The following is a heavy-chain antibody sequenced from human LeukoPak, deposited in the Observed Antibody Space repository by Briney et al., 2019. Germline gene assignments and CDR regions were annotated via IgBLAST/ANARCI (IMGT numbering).Heavy chain of an antibody. J-gene: IGHJ4*02. V-gene: IGHV3-23*01. CDR3: AKPWGSRIQYFDY. Sequence: GGSLRLSCAASGFTFNTYAMSWVRQAPEKGLEWVSAISGSGGSTYYADSVKGRFTISRDNSKNTLYLQMNSLRAEDTAVYYCAKPWGSRIQYFDYWGQGTLVTVSS. CDR1: GFTFNTYA. D-gene: IGHD7-27*01. CDR2: ISGSGGST.